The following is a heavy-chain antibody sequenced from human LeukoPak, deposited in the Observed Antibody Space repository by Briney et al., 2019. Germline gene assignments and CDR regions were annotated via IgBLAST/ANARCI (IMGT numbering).Heavy chain of an antibody. CDR2: ISYDGSNK. CDR3: ARGSDWSHYFDY. J-gene: IGHJ4*02. V-gene: IGHV3-30*04. CDR1: GFTFSSYP. D-gene: IGHD6-19*01. Sequence: GGSLRLSCAASGFTFSSYPMHWVRQAPGKGLEWVSFISYDGSNKYYADSVKGRFTISRDNSKNTLYLQMNSLRVEDTAVYYCARGSDWSHYFDYWGQGTLVTVSS.